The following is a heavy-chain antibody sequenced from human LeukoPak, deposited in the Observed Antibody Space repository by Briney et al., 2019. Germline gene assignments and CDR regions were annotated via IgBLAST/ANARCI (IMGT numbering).Heavy chain of an antibody. J-gene: IGHJ6*03. D-gene: IGHD6-19*01. CDR2: INTNTGNP. CDR3: ARVSYSSGWYLSYYYYYMDV. V-gene: IGHV7-4-1*02. CDR1: GYTFTSYA. Sequence: ASVKVSCKASGYTFTSYAMNWVRQAPGQGLEWMGWINTNTGNPTYAQGITGRFVFSLDTSVSTAYLQISSLKAEDTAVYYCARVSYSSGWYLSYYYYYMDVWGKGTTVTVSS.